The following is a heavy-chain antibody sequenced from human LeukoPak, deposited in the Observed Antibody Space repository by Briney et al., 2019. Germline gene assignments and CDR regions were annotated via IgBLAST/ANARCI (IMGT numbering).Heavy chain of an antibody. CDR2: IYFGEST. CDR3: ARHLRSSALAGGDKYFQH. V-gene: IGHV4-39*01. D-gene: IGHD3-16*01. J-gene: IGHJ1*01. CDR1: DGSISSSSYY. Sequence: SETLSLTCTVSDGSISSSSYYWGWIRQPPGKGLEWIGSIYFGESTHYNASLKSRVTISVDTSKNQFSLKLNSVTAADTAVYYCARHLRSSALAGGDKYFQHWGQGTLVTVSS.